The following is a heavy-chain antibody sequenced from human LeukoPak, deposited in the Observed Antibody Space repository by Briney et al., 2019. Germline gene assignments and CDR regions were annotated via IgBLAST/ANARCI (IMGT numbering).Heavy chain of an antibody. V-gene: IGHV4-39*01. CDR1: GGSINIGSYY. CDR2: VYYSGTT. D-gene: IGHD3-22*01. CDR3: ARHQHYYDTSGYLFDY. Sequence: SETLSLTCNVAGGSINIGSYYWGWLRQPPGKGLEWIGSVYYSGTTFYNPSLKSRVTISVDTSKNQFSLNLSSVTAADTAMYYCARHQHYYDTSGYLFDYWGQGTLVTVSS. J-gene: IGHJ4*02.